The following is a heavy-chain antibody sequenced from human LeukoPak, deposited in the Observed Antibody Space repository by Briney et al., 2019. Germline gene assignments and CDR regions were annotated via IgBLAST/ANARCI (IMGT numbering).Heavy chain of an antibody. D-gene: IGHD1-1*01. J-gene: IGHJ4*02. V-gene: IGHV4-4*07. Sequence: SETLSLTCTVSGGSISTYSWSWIRQPAGNRLEWIGRIYASASTNYNPSLKSRVTMSVDTSRDQFSLKLNSVTAADTAVYFCARGGTTAGYYFDYWGQGALVTVSS. CDR1: GGSISTYS. CDR2: IYASAST. CDR3: ARGGTTAGYYFDY.